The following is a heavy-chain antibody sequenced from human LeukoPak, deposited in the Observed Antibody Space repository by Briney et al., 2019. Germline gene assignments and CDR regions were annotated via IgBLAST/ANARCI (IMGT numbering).Heavy chain of an antibody. J-gene: IGHJ4*02. CDR3: ARGIPGYFGTSGYYYEY. V-gene: IGHV4-59*12. Sequence: PSETLSLTCTVSGGSISSYYWSWIRQPPGKGLEWIGYIYYSGGTSYNPSLKSRVTISVETSKNQFSLKLTSVSAADTAVYYCARGIPGYFGTSGYYYEYWGQGTLVTVSS. D-gene: IGHD3-22*01. CDR1: GGSISSYY. CDR2: IYYSGGT.